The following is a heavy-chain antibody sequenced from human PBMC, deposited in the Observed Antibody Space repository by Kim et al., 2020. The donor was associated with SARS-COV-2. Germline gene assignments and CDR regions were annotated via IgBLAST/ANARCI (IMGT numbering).Heavy chain of an antibody. V-gene: IGHV1-3*01. Sequence: QKFQGRVTITRDTSASTAYMELGSLRSEDTAVYYCATARYYDSSGYYTFDYWGQGTLVTVAS. CDR3: ATARYYDSSGYYTFDY. D-gene: IGHD3-22*01. J-gene: IGHJ4*02.